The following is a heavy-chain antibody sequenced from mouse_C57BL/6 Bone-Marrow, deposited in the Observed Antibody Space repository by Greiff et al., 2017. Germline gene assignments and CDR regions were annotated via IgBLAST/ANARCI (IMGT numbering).Heavy chain of an antibody. CDR2: ISSGSSTI. V-gene: IGHV5-17*01. J-gene: IGHJ4*01. CDR1: GFTFSDYG. D-gene: IGHD1-1*01. Sequence: EVMLVESGGGLVKPGGSLKLSCAASGFTFSDYGMHWVRQAPEKGLEWVAYISSGSSTIYYADTVKGRFPISRDHAKNTLFLQMTSLRSEDTAMYYCAREPYYYGSSFYAMDYWGQGTSVTVSS. CDR3: AREPYYYGSSFYAMDY.